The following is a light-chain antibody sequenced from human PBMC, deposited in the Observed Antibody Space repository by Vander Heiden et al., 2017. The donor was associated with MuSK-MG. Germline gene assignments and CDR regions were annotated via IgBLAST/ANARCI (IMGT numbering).Light chain of an antibody. CDR2: WAS. CDR1: QNVLYSSNNKNH. J-gene: IGKJ2*01. V-gene: IGKV4-1*01. CDR3: QQDGTTPYT. Sequence: DIVMTQYPDSLAVSLGERATINCKSSQNVLYSSNNKNHLAWYQQKPGQPPKLLIYWASTRESGVPDRFSGSGSGTDFTLTISSLQAVDVAVYYCQQDGTTPYTFGQGTKLEIK.